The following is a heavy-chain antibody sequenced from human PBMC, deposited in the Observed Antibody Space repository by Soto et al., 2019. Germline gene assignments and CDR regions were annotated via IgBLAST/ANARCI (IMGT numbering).Heavy chain of an antibody. Sequence: GAPVKGSCKASGYTFTGYHMHWVRQAPGQGLEWMGWMNPNSGGTNYAQKLQGWVTMTRDTSISTAYMELSSLRSEDTAVYYCARGVDFWSGPFDYWRQGTLVTVSS. V-gene: IGHV1-2*04. J-gene: IGHJ4*02. CDR1: GYTFTGYH. D-gene: IGHD3-3*01. CDR2: MNPNSGGT. CDR3: ARGVDFWSGPFDY.